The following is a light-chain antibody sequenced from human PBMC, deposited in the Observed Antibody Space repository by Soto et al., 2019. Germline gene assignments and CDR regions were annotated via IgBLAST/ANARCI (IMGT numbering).Light chain of an antibody. CDR2: KAS. J-gene: IGKJ1*01. V-gene: IGKV1-5*03. Sequence: DIQMTQSPSTLSASVGDRVTITCRASQSINIWLAWYQQKPGKAPKLLIYKASTLESGVPSRFSGSGSGTELTLTISSLQPDDFATYYCQQYDSYSWTFGQGTKVEIK. CDR3: QQYDSYSWT. CDR1: QSINIW.